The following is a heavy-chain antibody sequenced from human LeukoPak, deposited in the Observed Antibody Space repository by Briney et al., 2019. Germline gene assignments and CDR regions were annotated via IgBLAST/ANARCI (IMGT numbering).Heavy chain of an antibody. D-gene: IGHD3-22*01. Sequence: PSETLSLTCAVSDDSIIGSYWSWIRQAPGKGLEWIGYIYYSVDTDYNPSLKSRVTISVDMSKKQISLRLTSVTAADRAVYYCARRRYYDSSGYNPTYYFDYWGQGILVTVSS. CDR3: ARRRYYDSSGYNPTYYFDY. J-gene: IGHJ4*02. V-gene: IGHV4-59*01. CDR1: DDSIIGSY. CDR2: IYYSVDT.